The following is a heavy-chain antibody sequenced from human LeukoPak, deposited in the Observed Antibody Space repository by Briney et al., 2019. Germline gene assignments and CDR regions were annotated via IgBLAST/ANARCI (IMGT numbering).Heavy chain of an antibody. CDR1: GFTFSIDS. J-gene: IGHJ5*02. CDR3: ARDGAWEDYDRSDYYGNFDP. V-gene: IGHV3-21*01. Sequence: GGSLRLSCAASGFTFSIDSMNRVRRAPAKGLEWVSSIIRSSSYIYYADSLKGRFTISRDHARNSLYLQRNIRRAEDTPVYYWARDGAWEDYDRSDYYGNFDPCGWGQLVTVSS. D-gene: IGHD3-22*01. CDR2: IIRSSSYI.